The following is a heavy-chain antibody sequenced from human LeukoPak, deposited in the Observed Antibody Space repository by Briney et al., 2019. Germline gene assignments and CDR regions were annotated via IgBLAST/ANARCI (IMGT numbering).Heavy chain of an antibody. V-gene: IGHV3-33*06. J-gene: IGHJ4*02. CDR1: GFTFSSYG. CDR3: AKGTGIAVAGPDY. Sequence: GGSLRLSCAASGFTFSSYGMHWARQAPGKGLEWVAVIWYDGSNKYYADSVKGRFTISRDNSKNTLYLQMNSLRAEDTAVYYCAKGTGIAVAGPDYWGQGTLVTVSS. D-gene: IGHD6-19*01. CDR2: IWYDGSNK.